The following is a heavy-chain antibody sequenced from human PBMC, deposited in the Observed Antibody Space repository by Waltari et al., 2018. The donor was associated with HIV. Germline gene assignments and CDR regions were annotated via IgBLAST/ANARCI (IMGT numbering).Heavy chain of an antibody. Sequence: QVQLVQSGAAVKKPGASVKVSCKASGYTFTTYGFTWVRQAPGQGLGWMGWIGAYSGNTNYAEKFQGRVSMTTDTSTTTAYMELRSLRSDNTAVYFCGRGTYLDFWGQGTLVTVSS. D-gene: IGHD2-21*01. CDR1: GYTFTTYG. CDR2: IGAYSGNT. V-gene: IGHV1-18*01. J-gene: IGHJ4*02. CDR3: GRGTYLDF.